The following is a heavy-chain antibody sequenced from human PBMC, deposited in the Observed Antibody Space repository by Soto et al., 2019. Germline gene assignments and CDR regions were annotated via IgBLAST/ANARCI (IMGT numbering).Heavy chain of an antibody. J-gene: IGHJ4*02. Sequence: GGSLRLSCAASGFTFSSYAMSWVRQAPGKGLEWVSGTSGTAGDTYYAVSVKGRFTISRDNAKNSLSLQMNSLRAGDMAVYFCAKSQEIGTHFFDSWGQGTQVTVSS. CDR2: TSGTAGDT. CDR3: AKSQEIGTHFFDS. D-gene: IGHD6-13*01. CDR1: GFTFSSYA. V-gene: IGHV3-23*01.